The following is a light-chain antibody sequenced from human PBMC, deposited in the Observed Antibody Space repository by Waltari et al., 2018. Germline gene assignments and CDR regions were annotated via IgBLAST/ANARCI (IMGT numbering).Light chain of an antibody. CDR3: LQDYTYPYT. Sequence: AIQMTQSPSSLSASVGDSVTITCRASQGIRSDLDWYQQKPGKAPKLLIYDASSLQSGVPSRFSGSGSGTDFTLTISSLQPEDFATYYCLQDYTYPYTFGQGTKLEIK. J-gene: IGKJ2*01. CDR1: QGIRSD. V-gene: IGKV1-6*01. CDR2: DAS.